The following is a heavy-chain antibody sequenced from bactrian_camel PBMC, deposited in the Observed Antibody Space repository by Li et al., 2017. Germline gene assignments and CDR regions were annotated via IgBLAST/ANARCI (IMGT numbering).Heavy chain of an antibody. CDR2: ISRGGTT. D-gene: IGHD5*01. CDR1: GFTLSSYR. J-gene: IGHJ4*01. CDR3: VCQITGVWVLSD. Sequence: QLVESGGGLVQPGGSLRLSCVASGFTLSSYRTYWVRQAPGKGLEWVSIISRGGTTYYADSMKGRFTISRDSAKNTVQLQMNSPKPEDTAVYYCVCQITGVWVLSDWGQGTQVTVS. V-gene: IGHV3S25*01.